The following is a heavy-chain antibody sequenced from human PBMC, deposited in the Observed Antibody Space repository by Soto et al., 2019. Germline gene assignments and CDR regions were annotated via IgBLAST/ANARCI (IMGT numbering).Heavy chain of an antibody. CDR2: INPNSGGT. CDR3: ARDGGGGFDY. Sequence: QVQLVQSGAEVKKPGASVKVSCKAAGYTFTGYYMHWVRQSAGKGLEWTGWINPNSGGTNYAQKLQGWVHMPRDTSISTAYLELSRLRSDATDVYYCARDGGGGFDYWGQGTLVTVSS. J-gene: IGHJ4*02. CDR1: GYTFTGYY. D-gene: IGHD2-15*01. V-gene: IGHV1-2*04.